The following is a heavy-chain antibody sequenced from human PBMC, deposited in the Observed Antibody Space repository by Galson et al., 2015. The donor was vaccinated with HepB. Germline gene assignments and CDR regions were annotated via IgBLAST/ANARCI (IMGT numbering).Heavy chain of an antibody. D-gene: IGHD3-9*01. CDR1: GGTFSSYA. Sequence: SVKVSCKASGGTFSSYAISWVRQAPGQGLEWMGGIIPIFGIANYAQKFQGRVTITADKSTSTAYMELSSLRSEDTAVYYCARDGYDILTGYYEVGWFDPWGQGTLVTVSS. CDR3: ARDGYDILTGYYEVGWFDP. J-gene: IGHJ5*02. CDR2: IIPIFGIA. V-gene: IGHV1-69*10.